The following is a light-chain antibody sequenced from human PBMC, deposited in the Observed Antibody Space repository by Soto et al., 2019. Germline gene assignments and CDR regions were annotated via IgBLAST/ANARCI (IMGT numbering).Light chain of an antibody. CDR1: RSISDT. V-gene: IGKV3-15*01. Sequence: EIGMTQSPSTLSVSTGGRVTLSCRASRSISDTIAWYQQKPGQAPRLLIYGASARATGFPARFSGSGSGTDFTLTISSLQSEDFAVYYCQQYNNWPWTFGQGTKADIK. CDR2: GAS. CDR3: QQYNNWPWT. J-gene: IGKJ1*01.